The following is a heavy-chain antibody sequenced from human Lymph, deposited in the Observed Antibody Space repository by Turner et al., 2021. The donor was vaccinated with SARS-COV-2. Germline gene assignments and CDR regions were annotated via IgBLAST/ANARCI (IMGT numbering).Heavy chain of an antibody. Sequence: EVQLVEAGGGLLQPGGCLRLSCAAAGFTVRSSYISWVRQAAGKGLEWVSVIYSGGSKYCADSVEGRFTISRDNYKNTQYLQMNSLRAEDTAVYYCARAWGRYSYGFDYWGQGTLVTVSS. CDR1: GFTVRSSY. CDR3: ARAWGRYSYGFDY. D-gene: IGHD5-18*01. J-gene: IGHJ4*02. CDR2: IYSGGSK. V-gene: IGHV3-66*01.